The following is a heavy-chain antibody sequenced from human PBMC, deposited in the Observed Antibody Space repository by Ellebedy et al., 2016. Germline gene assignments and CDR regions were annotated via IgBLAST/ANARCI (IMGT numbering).Heavy chain of an antibody. CDR1: GYTFTSYD. CDR3: ARGLTELRRDKHDYGDYGGN. Sequence: ASVKVSXXASGYTFTSYDINWVRQATGQGLEWMGWMNPNSGNTGYAQKFQGRVTMTRNTSISTAYMELSSLRSEDTAVYYCARGLTELRRDKHDYGDYGGNWGQGTLVTVSS. D-gene: IGHD4-17*01. V-gene: IGHV1-8*01. J-gene: IGHJ4*02. CDR2: MNPNSGNT.